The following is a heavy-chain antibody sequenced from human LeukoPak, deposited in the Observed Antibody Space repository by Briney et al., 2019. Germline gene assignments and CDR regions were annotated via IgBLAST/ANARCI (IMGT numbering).Heavy chain of an antibody. CDR3: ARGDSSGYYYGIAFDI. CDR1: GGSISSGGYY. CDR2: TCYTGST. Sequence: SETLSLTCTVSGGSISSGGYYWNWIRQHPGKGLEWIGYTCYTGSTYYNPSLKSRVTTSVDTTKNQFSLKLSSVTAADTAVYYCARGDSSGYYYGIAFDIWGQGTMVTVSS. V-gene: IGHV4-31*03. D-gene: IGHD3-22*01. J-gene: IGHJ3*02.